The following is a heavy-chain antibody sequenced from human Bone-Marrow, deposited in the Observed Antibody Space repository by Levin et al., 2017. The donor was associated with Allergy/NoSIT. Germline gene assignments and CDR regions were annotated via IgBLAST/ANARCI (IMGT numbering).Heavy chain of an antibody. D-gene: IGHD6-19*01. J-gene: IGHJ3*02. CDR1: GGSISTYY. CDR2: LYNSGST. Sequence: SETLSLTCTVSGGSISTYYWSWIRQPPGKGLEWIGCLYNSGSTNYNPSLKSRVTTSADTSKNQFSLNLSSVTAADTAVYYCAATKQWLACDSWGQGTMVTVSS. V-gene: IGHV4-59*01. CDR3: AATKQWLACDS.